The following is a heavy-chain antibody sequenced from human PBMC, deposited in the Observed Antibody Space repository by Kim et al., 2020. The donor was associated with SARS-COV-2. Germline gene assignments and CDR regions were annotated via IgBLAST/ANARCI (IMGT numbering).Heavy chain of an antibody. V-gene: IGHV3-21*01. CDR2: ISSSSSYI. CDR3: AREGGYYYYYYGMDV. Sequence: GGSLRLSCAASGFTFSSYSMNWVRQAPGKGLEWVSSISSSSSYIYYADSVKGRFTISRDNAKNSLYLQMNSLRAEDTAVYYCAREGGYYYYYYGMDVWGQGTTFTVSS. D-gene: IGHD1-26*01. J-gene: IGHJ6*02. CDR1: GFTFSSYS.